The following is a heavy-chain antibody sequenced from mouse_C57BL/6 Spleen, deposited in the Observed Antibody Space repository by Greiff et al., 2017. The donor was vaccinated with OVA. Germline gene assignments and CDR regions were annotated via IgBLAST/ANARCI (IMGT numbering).Heavy chain of an antibody. CDR2: INPNNGGT. CDR1: GYPFTDYN. V-gene: IGHV1-18*01. D-gene: IGHD1-1*01. CDR3: ARDYYGSSTWFAY. Sequence: EVQLQQSGPELVKPGASVKIPCKASGYPFTDYNMDWVKQSHGKSLEWIGDINPNNGGTIYNQKFKGKATLTVDKSSSTAYMELRSLTSEDTAVYYCARDYYGSSTWFAYWGQGTLVTVSA. J-gene: IGHJ3*01.